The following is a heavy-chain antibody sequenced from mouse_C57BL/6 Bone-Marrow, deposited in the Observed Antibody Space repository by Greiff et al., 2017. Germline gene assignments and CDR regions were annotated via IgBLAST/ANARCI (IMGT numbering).Heavy chain of an antibody. D-gene: IGHD2-2*01. Sequence: VQLQQSVAELVRPGASVKLSCTASGFNIKNTYMHWVKQRPEQGLERIGRIDPANGNTKYAPKFQGKATITADTPSNTAYLQLSSLTSDATAISYGARFLWLVWAMDCWGQGTAVTVSS. CDR2: IDPANGNT. CDR3: ARFLWLVWAMDC. V-gene: IGHV14-3*01. CDR1: GFNIKNTY. J-gene: IGHJ4*01.